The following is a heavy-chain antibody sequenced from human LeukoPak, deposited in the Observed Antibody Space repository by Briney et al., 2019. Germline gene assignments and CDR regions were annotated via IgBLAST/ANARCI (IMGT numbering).Heavy chain of an antibody. J-gene: IGHJ4*02. CDR3: AKGFGGPTTVTTN. Sequence: GRSLRLSCAASGFTFSSYGMHWVRQAPGKGLEWVSAISGSGGSTYYADSVKGRFTISRDNSKNTLYLQMNSLRAEDTAVYYCAKGFGGPTTVTTNWGQGTLVTVSS. D-gene: IGHD4-17*01. CDR2: ISGSGGST. CDR1: GFTFSSYG. V-gene: IGHV3-23*01.